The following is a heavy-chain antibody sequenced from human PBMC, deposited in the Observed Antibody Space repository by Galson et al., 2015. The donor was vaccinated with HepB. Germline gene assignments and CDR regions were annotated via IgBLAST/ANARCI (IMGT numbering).Heavy chain of an antibody. CDR2: INWNGGST. D-gene: IGHD6-13*01. Sequence: SLRLSCAASGFTFDDYGMSWVRQAPGKGLEWVSGINWNGGSTDYADSVKGRFTISRDNAKNSLYLQMNSLRAEDTALYYCARGREAWGLAAADSYWYFDLWGRGTLVTVSS. CDR1: GFTFDDYG. J-gene: IGHJ2*01. CDR3: ARGREAWGLAAADSYWYFDL. V-gene: IGHV3-20*04.